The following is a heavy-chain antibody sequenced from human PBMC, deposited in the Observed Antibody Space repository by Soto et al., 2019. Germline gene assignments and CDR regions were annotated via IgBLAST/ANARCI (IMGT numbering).Heavy chain of an antibody. V-gene: IGHV3-30*09. J-gene: IGHJ4*02. CDR1: GFIFRSYA. CDR2: ITYDGANG. CDR3: ARAFSGSYPNFDY. D-gene: IGHD1-26*01. Sequence: GGSLRLSCLASGFIFRSYAMHWVRQAPGKGLEWVAVITYDGANGYYADSVRGRFAISRDNSKSTLFLQMNSLRPEDTAVYYYARAFSGSYPNFDYWGQGTLVTVSS.